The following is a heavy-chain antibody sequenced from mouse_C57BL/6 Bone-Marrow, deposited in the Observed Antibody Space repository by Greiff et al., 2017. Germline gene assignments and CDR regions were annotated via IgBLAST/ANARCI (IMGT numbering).Heavy chain of an antibody. J-gene: IGHJ3*01. CDR2: IYPRSGNT. CDR1: GYTFTSSG. V-gene: IGHV1-81*01. Sequence: QVQLQQSGAELARPGASVKLSCKASGYTFTSSGISWVKQRTGQGLEWIGEIYPRSGNTYYNEKFKGKATLTADKSSSTAYMALRSLTSEDSAVYFCARGRLRLAYWGQGTLVTVSA. CDR3: ARGRLRLAY. D-gene: IGHD2-13*01.